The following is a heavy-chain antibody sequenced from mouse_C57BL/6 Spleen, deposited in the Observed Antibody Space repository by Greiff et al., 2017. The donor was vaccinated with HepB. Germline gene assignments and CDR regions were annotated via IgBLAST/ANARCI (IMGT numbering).Heavy chain of an antibody. V-gene: IGHV1-52*01. J-gene: IGHJ2*01. D-gene: IGHD1-2*01. Sequence: QVQLQQPGAELVRPGSSVKLSCKASGYTFTSYWMHWVKQRPIQGLEWIGNIDPSDSETHYNQKFKDKATLTVDKSSSTAYMQLSSLTSEDSAVYYCARSLLDTTATGYWGQGTTLTVSS. CDR2: IDPSDSET. CDR1: GYTFTSYW. CDR3: ARSLLDTTATGY.